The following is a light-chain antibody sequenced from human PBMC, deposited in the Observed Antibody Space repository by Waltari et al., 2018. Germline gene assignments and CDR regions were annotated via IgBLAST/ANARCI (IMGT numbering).Light chain of an antibody. V-gene: IGKV1-17*01. Sequence: DIQMTQSPSSLSASVGDRVTITCRASQGITNDLGWYQQKPGKAPKRLIYEASSLQSGVPSRISGSGLGTEFTLTISSLQPEDFATYYCLQHNAYPRTFGQGTKLEIK. CDR2: EAS. CDR3: LQHNAYPRT. CDR1: QGITND. J-gene: IGKJ2*01.